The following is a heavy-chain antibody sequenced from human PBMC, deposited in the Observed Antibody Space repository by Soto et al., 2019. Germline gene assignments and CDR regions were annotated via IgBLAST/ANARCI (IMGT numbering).Heavy chain of an antibody. CDR2: INAGNGNT. Sequence: QVQLVQSGAEVKKPGASVKVSCKASGYTFTSYAMHWVRQAPGQRLEWMGWINAGNGNTKYSQKFQGRVTITRDTSASTAYMEVSSLRSEDTAVYYCAREGGYSYGFNAFDIWGQGTMVTVSS. CDR3: AREGGYSYGFNAFDI. V-gene: IGHV1-3*01. D-gene: IGHD5-18*01. J-gene: IGHJ3*02. CDR1: GYTFTSYA.